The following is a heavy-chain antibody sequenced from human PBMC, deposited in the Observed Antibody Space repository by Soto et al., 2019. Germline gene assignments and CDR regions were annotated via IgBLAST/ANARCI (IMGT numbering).Heavy chain of an antibody. D-gene: IGHD6-13*01. Sequence: QVQLQESGPGLVKPSQTLSLTCTVSGGSISSGGYYWSWIRQHPGKGLEWIGYIYYSGSTYYNPSLKSRVTISVDTSKIQFSLKLSSVTAADTAVYYCASRVSTAAGYYRAHWYFDLWGRGTLVTVSS. V-gene: IGHV4-31*03. J-gene: IGHJ2*01. CDR2: IYYSGST. CDR3: ASRVSTAAGYYRAHWYFDL. CDR1: GGSISSGGYY.